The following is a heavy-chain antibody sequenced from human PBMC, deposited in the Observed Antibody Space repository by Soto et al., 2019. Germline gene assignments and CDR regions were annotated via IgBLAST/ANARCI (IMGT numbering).Heavy chain of an antibody. CDR3: ARLGGYCSSTNCYGYYDMDV. CDR2: FHYSEST. CDR1: GGSISSGPYS. J-gene: IGHJ6*02. D-gene: IGHD2-2*01. Sequence: PSETLSLTCTVSGGSISSGPYSWGWIRQPPGEGLEWIGTFHYSESTHYNPSLESRITISVDTSKNQFSLKVSSVTVADTAVYYCARLGGYCSSTNCYGYYDMDVWGQGTTVTVS. V-gene: IGHV4-39*01.